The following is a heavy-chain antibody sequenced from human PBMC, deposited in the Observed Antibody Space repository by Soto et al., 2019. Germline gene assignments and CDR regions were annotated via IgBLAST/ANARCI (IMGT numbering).Heavy chain of an antibody. CDR1: GYTFTNYG. CDR2: INTYNGNT. Sequence: QVHLVQSGGEVKKPGASVKVSCKASGYTFTNYGVNWVRQAPGQGLEWMGWINTYNGNTNYAQRLQGRVTLTTDTSTRTAYMELRSLTADATAVYYCASGSSPVDFDYWGQGPLVTVSS. D-gene: IGHD6-13*01. CDR3: ASGSSPVDFDY. J-gene: IGHJ4*02. V-gene: IGHV1-18*01.